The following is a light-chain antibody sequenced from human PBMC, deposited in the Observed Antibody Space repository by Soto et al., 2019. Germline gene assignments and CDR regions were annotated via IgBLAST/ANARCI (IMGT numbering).Light chain of an antibody. CDR1: SANIGGGFD. CDR3: SSYTSSNFWV. CDR2: GHT. V-gene: IGLV1-40*01. J-gene: IGLJ3*02. Sequence: QSVLTQPPSVSGAPGQRVTISCTGNSANIGGGFDVHWYQQLPGAAPKLLIYGHTNRPSGVPDRFSGSKSGTSASLAITGLQVEDEADYYCSSYTSSNFWVFGEGTKVTVL.